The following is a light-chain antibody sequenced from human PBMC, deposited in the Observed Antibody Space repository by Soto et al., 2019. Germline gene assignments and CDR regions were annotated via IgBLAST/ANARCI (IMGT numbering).Light chain of an antibody. J-gene: IGLJ1*01. V-gene: IGLV2-23*02. CDR2: GVT. CDR3: CSYACVNTFYV. CDR1: SSDVGSYNL. Sequence: QSALTQPASVSGSPGQSITISCTGTSSDVGSYNLVSWYQQHPGKAPKLMIYGVTKRPSGVSDRFSGSKSGDTASLTVSGLQAEDETDYYCCSYACVNTFYVFGPGIKLSVL.